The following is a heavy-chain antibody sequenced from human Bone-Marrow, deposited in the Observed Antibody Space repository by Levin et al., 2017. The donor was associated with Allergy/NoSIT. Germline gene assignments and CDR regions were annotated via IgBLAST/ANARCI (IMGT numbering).Heavy chain of an antibody. CDR3: AKSTTMVLYYFDY. J-gene: IGHJ4*02. Sequence: GASVKVSCAASGLSFTNYAMGWVRQAPGKGLEWVSAISGSGGSTYYADSVKGRFTVPRDISKNTLFLQMNSLRAEDTAVYYCAKSTTMVLYYFDYWGQGTLVTVSS. CDR1: GLSFTNYA. V-gene: IGHV3-23*01. CDR2: ISGSGGST. D-gene: IGHD4-23*01.